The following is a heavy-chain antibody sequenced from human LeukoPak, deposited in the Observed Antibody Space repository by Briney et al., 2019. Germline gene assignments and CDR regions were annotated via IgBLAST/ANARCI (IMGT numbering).Heavy chain of an antibody. Sequence: GGSLRLSCAASGFTFSSYSMNWVRQAPGKGLEWVSSISSSSSYIYYADSVKGRFTISRDNAKNSLYLQMNSLRAEDTAVYYCARDDYSNYGATNDYWGQGTLVAVSS. CDR3: ARDDYSNYGATNDY. CDR2: ISSSSSYI. V-gene: IGHV3-21*01. D-gene: IGHD4-11*01. CDR1: GFTFSSYS. J-gene: IGHJ4*02.